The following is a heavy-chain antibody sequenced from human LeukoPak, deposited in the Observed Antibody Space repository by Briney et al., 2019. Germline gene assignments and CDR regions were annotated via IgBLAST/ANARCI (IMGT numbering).Heavy chain of an antibody. CDR3: AKEAVGPNYYDSSGYYRPYYFDY. CDR1: GFTFSSYA. J-gene: IGHJ4*02. CDR2: ISGSGGST. Sequence: GGSLRLSCAASGFTFSSYAKSWVRQAPGKGLEWVSAISGSGGSTYYADSVKGRFTISRDNSKNTLYLQMNSLRAEDTAVYYCAKEAVGPNYYDSSGYYRPYYFDYWGQGTLVTVSS. V-gene: IGHV3-23*01. D-gene: IGHD3-22*01.